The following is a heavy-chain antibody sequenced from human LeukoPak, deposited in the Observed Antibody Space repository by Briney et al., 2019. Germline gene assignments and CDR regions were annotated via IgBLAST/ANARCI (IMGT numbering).Heavy chain of an antibody. CDR1: EYTFTSYD. Sequence: ASVKVSCKASEYTFTSYDINWVRQATGQGLEWMGWMNPNSGNTVYAQKFQGRVTMTRDTSISTAYMELGSLRSEDTAMYYCARKNYCSGGSCYSRGWFDPWGQGTLVPSSQ. J-gene: IGHJ5*02. V-gene: IGHV1-8*01. CDR3: ARKNYCSGGSCYSRGWFDP. CDR2: MNPNSGNT. D-gene: IGHD2-15*01.